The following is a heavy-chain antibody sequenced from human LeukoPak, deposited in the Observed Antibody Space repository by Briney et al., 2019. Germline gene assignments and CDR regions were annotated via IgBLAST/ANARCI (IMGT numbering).Heavy chain of an antibody. CDR2: IRHDGSNK. CDR1: GFTFSNNG. J-gene: IGHJ6*03. Sequence: QPGGSLRLSCAASGFTFSNNGMNWVRQAPGKGLERVAFIRHDGSNKYYADSVKGRFTISRDNSKNTLYLQMNSLRAEDTAVYYCAKEGLVAGYNYYMDVWGKGTTVTVSS. D-gene: IGHD6-19*01. V-gene: IGHV3-30*02. CDR3: AKEGLVAGYNYYMDV.